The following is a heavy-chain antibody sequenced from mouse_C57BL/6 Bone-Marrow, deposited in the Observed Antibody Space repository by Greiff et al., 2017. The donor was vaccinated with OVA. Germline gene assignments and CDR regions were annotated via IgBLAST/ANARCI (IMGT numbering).Heavy chain of an antibody. J-gene: IGHJ1*03. D-gene: IGHD1-1*01. CDR1: GYTFTSYW. CDR2: IDPSDSYT. Sequence: VQLQQPGAELVRPGTSVKLSCKASGYTFTSYWMHWVKQRPGQGLEWIGVIDPSDSYTNYNQKFKGKATLTVDTSSSTAYMQLSSLTAEDSAVYYCAREDFLLLRSYWYFDVWGTGTTVTVSS. CDR3: AREDFLLLRSYWYFDV. V-gene: IGHV1-59*01.